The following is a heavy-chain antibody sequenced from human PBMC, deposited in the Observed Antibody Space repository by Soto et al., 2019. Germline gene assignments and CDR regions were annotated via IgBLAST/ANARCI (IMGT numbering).Heavy chain of an antibody. J-gene: IGHJ5*02. CDR3: ARGGYCTNGVCALRGNWSDP. Sequence: ASVKVSCKGSGGSFSSYTVSWVRQAPGQGLEWMGRIIPILGIANYAQKFQGRVTITADKSTSTAYMELSSLTSEDTAVYYCARGGYCTNGVCALRGNWSDPWGQGTLVPVSS. V-gene: IGHV1-69*02. D-gene: IGHD2-8*01. CDR2: IIPILGIA. CDR1: GGSFSSYT.